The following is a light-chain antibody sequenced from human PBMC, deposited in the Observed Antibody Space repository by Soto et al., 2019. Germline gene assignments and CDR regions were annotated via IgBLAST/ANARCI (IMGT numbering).Light chain of an antibody. V-gene: IGKV1-5*03. Sequence: DIQMTQSPSTLSASIGDTVTVACRASQGISSWLAWYQQKPGKAPKLLIYKASSLESGVPSRFSGSRSGTEFTLTISSLQPDDFATYSCQQSYRTPLTFGGGTKVDI. J-gene: IGKJ4*01. CDR2: KAS. CDR1: QGISSW. CDR3: QQSYRTPLT.